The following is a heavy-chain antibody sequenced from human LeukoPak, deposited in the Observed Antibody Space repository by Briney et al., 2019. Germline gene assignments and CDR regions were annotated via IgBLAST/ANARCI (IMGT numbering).Heavy chain of an antibody. CDR3: AREKDYYDSSGRTYYYGMDV. D-gene: IGHD3-22*01. CDR1: GFTVSSNY. Sequence: GGSLRLSCAASGFTVSSNYMSWVRQAPGKGLEWVSVIYSGGSTYYADSVKGRFTISRDNSKNTLYLQMNSLRAEDTAVYYCAREKDYYDSSGRTYYYGMDVWGQGTTVTVSS. J-gene: IGHJ6*02. V-gene: IGHV3-53*01. CDR2: IYSGGST.